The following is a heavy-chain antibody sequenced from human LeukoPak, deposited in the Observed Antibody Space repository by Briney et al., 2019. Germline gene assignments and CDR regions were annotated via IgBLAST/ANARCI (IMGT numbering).Heavy chain of an antibody. CDR2: IYRSGST. D-gene: IGHD2-2*01. V-gene: IGHV4-38-2*01. J-gene: IGHJ4*02. CDR3: ASFVVVPADSLFDY. Sequence: SETLSLTCAVSGYSISSGYYWGWIRQPPGKELEWIGSIYRSGSTYYNPSLKSRVTISVDTSKNQFSLKLSSVTAADTAVYYCASFVVVPADSLFDYWGQGTLVTVSS. CDR1: GYSISSGYY.